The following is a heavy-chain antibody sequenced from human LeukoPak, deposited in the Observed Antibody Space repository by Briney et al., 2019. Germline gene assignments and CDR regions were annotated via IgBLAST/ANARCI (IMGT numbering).Heavy chain of an antibody. D-gene: IGHD2/OR15-2a*01. V-gene: IGHV4-30-4*07. J-gene: IGHJ5*02. Sequence: SETLSLTCAVSGGSISSGGYSWRWIRQPPGKGLEWFGYIYYSGSTYYNPSLKSRVTISVDTSKNQFSLKLSSVPAADTAVYYCARSQYSNWFDPWGQGTLVTGSS. CDR1: GGSISSGGYS. CDR2: IYYSGST. CDR3: ARSQYSNWFDP.